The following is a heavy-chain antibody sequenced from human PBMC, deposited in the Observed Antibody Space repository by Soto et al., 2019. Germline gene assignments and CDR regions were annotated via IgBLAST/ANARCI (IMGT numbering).Heavy chain of an antibody. CDR1: GGSISSGGYS. CDR2: IYHSGST. J-gene: IGHJ4*02. CDR3: ARAIGWFGELLGGYYFDY. Sequence: QLQLQESGSGLVKPSQTLSLTCAVSGGSISSGGYSWSWIRQPPGKGLEWIGYIYHSGSTYYNPSVKSRGTISVDRSQNQFSLKLSSVTAADSAVYYCARAIGWFGELLGGYYFDYWGQGTLVTVSS. V-gene: IGHV4-30-2*01. D-gene: IGHD3-10*01.